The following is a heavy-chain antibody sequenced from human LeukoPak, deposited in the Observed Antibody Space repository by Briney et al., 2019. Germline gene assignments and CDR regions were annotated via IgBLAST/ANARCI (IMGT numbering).Heavy chain of an antibody. V-gene: IGHV4-59*06. CDR1: GGSISSYY. D-gene: IGHD1-14*01. Sequence: SETLSLTCTVSGGSISSYYWSWIRQHPGKGLEWIGYIYYSGSTYYNPSLKSRVTISVDTSKNQFSLKLSSVTAADTAVYYCARALPEGYFVYWGQGTLVTVSS. CDR3: ARALPEGYFVY. CDR2: IYYSGST. J-gene: IGHJ4*02.